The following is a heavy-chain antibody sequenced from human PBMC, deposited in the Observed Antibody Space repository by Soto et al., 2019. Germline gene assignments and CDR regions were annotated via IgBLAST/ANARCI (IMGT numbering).Heavy chain of an antibody. CDR1: GFTFSSHA. V-gene: IGHV3-23*01. D-gene: IGHD6-6*01. Sequence: GGSLRLSCAASGFTFSSHAMGWLRQAPGTGPEWVAFVDGSGGDTSYADSVKGRFTISRDNSKNSLFLQMNSLRAEDTAGYYCARVQDPDYYSSSVFAFDIWGQGTMVTVSS. J-gene: IGHJ3*02. CDR3: ARVQDPDYYSSSVFAFDI. CDR2: VDGSGGDT.